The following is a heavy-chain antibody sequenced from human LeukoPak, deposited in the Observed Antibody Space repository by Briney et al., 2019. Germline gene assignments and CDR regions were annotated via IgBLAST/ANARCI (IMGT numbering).Heavy chain of an antibody. CDR2: IYYSGNT. CDR1: GCSISSTTYS. D-gene: IGHD1-26*01. J-gene: IGHJ4*02. Sequence: SETLSVTCIVSGCSISSTTYSWGWIRQPPGKRLEWIGSIYYSGNTYYNPSLKSRVTISIDTSKNQFSLNLNSVTAADTALYSCARHYLGGNYPDYFNHWGQGTLVTVSS. CDR3: ARHYLGGNYPDYFNH. V-gene: IGHV4-39*01.